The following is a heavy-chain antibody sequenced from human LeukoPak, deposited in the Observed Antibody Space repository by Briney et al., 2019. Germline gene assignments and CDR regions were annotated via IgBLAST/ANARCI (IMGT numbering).Heavy chain of an antibody. Sequence: TGGSLRLSCAASGFTFSSYAMSWVRQAPGKGLEWVSAISGSGGSTYYADSVKGRFIISRDNSKNTLYLQMNSLRAEDTAVYYCAKYGIGAVAGFDYWGQGTLVTVSS. D-gene: IGHD6-19*01. V-gene: IGHV3-23*01. CDR3: AKYGIGAVAGFDY. CDR1: GFTFSSYA. J-gene: IGHJ4*02. CDR2: ISGSGGST.